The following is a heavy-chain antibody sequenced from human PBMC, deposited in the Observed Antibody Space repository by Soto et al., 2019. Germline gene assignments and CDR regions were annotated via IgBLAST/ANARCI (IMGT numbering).Heavy chain of an antibody. CDR1: GGSFSGYY. Sequence: NPSETLSLTCAVYGGSFSGYYWSWIRQPPGKGLEWIGEINHSGSTNYNPSLKGRVTISVDTSKNQFSLKLSSVTAADTAVYYCARAERYYDFWSGRRAQGRFDPWGQGTLVTV. CDR3: ARAERYYDFWSGRRAQGRFDP. D-gene: IGHD3-3*01. V-gene: IGHV4-34*01. CDR2: INHSGST. J-gene: IGHJ5*02.